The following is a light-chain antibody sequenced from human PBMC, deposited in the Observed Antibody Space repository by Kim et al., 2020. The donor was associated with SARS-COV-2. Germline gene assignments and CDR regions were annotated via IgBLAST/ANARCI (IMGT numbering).Light chain of an antibody. J-gene: IGLJ2*01. CDR3: AAWDDSRTVL. Sequence: ELTQPPSASGTPGQRVTISCSGSISNIGTNTVNWYQQRPGTAPKLLIYSNNQRPSGVPDRFSGSKSGTSASLAISGLQADDEADYYCAAWDDSRTVLFGGGTQLTVL. CDR2: SNN. V-gene: IGLV1-44*01. CDR1: ISNIGTNT.